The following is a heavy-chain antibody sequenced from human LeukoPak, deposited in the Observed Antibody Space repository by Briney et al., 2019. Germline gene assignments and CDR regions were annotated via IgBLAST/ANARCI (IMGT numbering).Heavy chain of an antibody. Sequence: GGSLRLSCTPSGFTFSDYWMTWVRQAPGKGREWVANIKQDGSAKYYVDSVKGRFTISRDNAKNSLYLQMGSLRVEDTATYYCARWRGSTSERSDYWGQGTLVTVSS. CDR1: GFTFSDYW. CDR2: IKQDGSAK. CDR3: ARWRGSTSERSDY. D-gene: IGHD2-2*01. J-gene: IGHJ4*02. V-gene: IGHV3-7*01.